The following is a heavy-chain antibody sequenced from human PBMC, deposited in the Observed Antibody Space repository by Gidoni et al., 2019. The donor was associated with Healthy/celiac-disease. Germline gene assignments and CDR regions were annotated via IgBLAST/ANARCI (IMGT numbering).Heavy chain of an antibody. D-gene: IGHD5-18*01. Sequence: QVQLQQWGAGLLKPSETLSLTCAVYGGSFSCYYWSWFRQPPGKGLEWIGEINHSGSTNYNPSLKSRVTISVDTSKNQFSLKLSSVTAADTAVYYCARVRGRRYSYGPWGAFDIWGQGTMVTVSS. V-gene: IGHV4-34*01. CDR3: ARVRGRRYSYGPWGAFDI. CDR2: INHSGST. CDR1: GGSFSCYY. J-gene: IGHJ3*02.